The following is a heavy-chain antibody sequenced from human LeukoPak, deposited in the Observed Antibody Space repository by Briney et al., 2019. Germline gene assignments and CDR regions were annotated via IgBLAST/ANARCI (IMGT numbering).Heavy chain of an antibody. Sequence: ASVKVSCKASGYTFTCCSLHWLQQAPGQGLERMRWITLYNGNTKHAKKFQGRVTITRDMSLRTAYIELSSLRSEDSAVYYWARGGRGSSGYDYWGYYYCMNVWGQGTTATVSS. CDR2: ITLYNGNT. J-gene: IGHJ6*02. CDR1: GYTFTCCS. CDR3: ARGGRGSSGYDYWGYYYCMNV. V-gene: IGHV1-68*01. D-gene: IGHD5-12*01.